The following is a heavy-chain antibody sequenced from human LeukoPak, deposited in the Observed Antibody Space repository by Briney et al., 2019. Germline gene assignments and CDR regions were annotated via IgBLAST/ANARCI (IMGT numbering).Heavy chain of an antibody. Sequence: KPSETLSLTCTVSGGSISSYYWCWIRQPPRQGLDLVWRIYTNGSTNYNPSLKSRVTMSVDTSKSQFSLKLSSVTAADTAVYYCARDRGNWNYPLDYWGQGTLVTVSS. D-gene: IGHD1-7*01. J-gene: IGHJ4*02. CDR1: GGSISSYY. CDR2: IYTNGST. V-gene: IGHV4-4*07. CDR3: ARDRGNWNYPLDY.